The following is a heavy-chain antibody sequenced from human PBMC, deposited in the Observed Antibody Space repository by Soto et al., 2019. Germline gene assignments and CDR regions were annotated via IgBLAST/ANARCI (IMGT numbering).Heavy chain of an antibody. CDR2: ISSSSGDT. D-gene: IGHD1-26*01. J-gene: IGHJ4*02. CDR1: GFTFSDYY. V-gene: IGHV3-11*06. CDR3: VRDIARVGDTYYYDY. Sequence: GSLRLSCAASGFTFSDYYMSWIRQAPGKGLEWVSYISSSSGDTNYADSVRGRFTISRDNAKNSLYLQMNGLRAEDTAVYYCVRDIARVGDTYYYDYWGQGTLVTVSS.